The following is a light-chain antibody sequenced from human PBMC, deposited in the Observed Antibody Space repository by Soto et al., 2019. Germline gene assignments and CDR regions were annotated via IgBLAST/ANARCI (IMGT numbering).Light chain of an antibody. CDR3: QQYVRSPWT. CDR1: QSVSSTY. CDR2: GAS. Sequence: EIVLTQSPGTLSLSPGERATLSCRASQSVSSTYLAWCQQKPGQAPRLLIDGASSRATGIPDRFSGSGSGTDFTLTISRLEPEDFAVYYCQQYVRSPWTFGQGTKVEIK. V-gene: IGKV3-20*01. J-gene: IGKJ1*01.